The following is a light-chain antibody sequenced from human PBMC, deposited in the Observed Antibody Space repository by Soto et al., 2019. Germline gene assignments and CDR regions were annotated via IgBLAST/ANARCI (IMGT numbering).Light chain of an antibody. CDR2: GNS. J-gene: IGLJ2*01. V-gene: IGLV1-40*01. Sequence: QSVLTQPPSVSGAPGQRVTISCTGSSSNIGAGYDVHWYQQLPGTAPKLLIYGNSNRPSGVPDRLSGSKSGTSASLAITGLQAEDEADYYCQSYDSRVSKVVFGGGTQLTVL. CDR3: QSYDSRVSKVV. CDR1: SSNIGAGYD.